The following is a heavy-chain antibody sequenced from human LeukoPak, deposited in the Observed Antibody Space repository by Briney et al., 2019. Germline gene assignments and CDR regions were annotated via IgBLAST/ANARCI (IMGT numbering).Heavy chain of an antibody. J-gene: IGHJ4*02. CDR2: IYYSGST. Sequence: SETLSLTCTVSGGSISSGDYYWSWIRQPPGKGLEWIGYIYYSGSTYYNPSLKSRVTISVDTSKNQFSLKLSSVTAADTAVYYCARARLYDFWSGYYLNSSGYFDYWGQGTLVTVSS. V-gene: IGHV4-30-4*01. CDR1: GGSISSGDYY. CDR3: ARARLYDFWSGYYLNSSGYFDY. D-gene: IGHD3-3*01.